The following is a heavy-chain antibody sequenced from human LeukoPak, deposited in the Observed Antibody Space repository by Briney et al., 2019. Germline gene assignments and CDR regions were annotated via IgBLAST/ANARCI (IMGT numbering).Heavy chain of an antibody. V-gene: IGHV1-69*04. Sequence: SVKVSCKASGGTSNSHAISWVRQAPGQGLEWMGRIIPNLGTTNRAQNFQDRVTLTADKSTNTAYMELTSLTSDDTAVYYCATTNDGGGYQWGDFFDFWGQGNPGHRLL. CDR1: GGTSNSHA. CDR3: ATTNDGGGYQWGDFFDF. J-gene: IGHJ4*02. CDR2: IIPNLGTT. D-gene: IGHD3-22*01.